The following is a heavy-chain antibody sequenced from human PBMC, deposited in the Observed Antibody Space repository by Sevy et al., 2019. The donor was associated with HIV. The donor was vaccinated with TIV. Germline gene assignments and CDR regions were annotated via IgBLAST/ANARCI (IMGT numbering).Heavy chain of an antibody. CDR2: ISHDGDNK. CDR3: ARDFEVNNWRVVGAFDM. Sequence: GGSLRLSCVAPGFKFNGHGIHWVRQAPGKGLQWVAGISHDGDNKIYGDSVKGRFSISGDQSKNTVYLQMGTLTPEETAIYYCARDFEVNNWRVVGAFDMWGLGTLVTVSS. D-gene: IGHD3-3*01. J-gene: IGHJ3*02. V-gene: IGHV3-30*14. CDR1: GFKFNGHG.